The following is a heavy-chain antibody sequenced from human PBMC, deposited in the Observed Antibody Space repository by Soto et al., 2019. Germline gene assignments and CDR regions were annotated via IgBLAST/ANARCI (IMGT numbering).Heavy chain of an antibody. CDR3: ARDSNNSKGSGAS. CDR1: GYTFTIFG. D-gene: IGHD1-26*01. V-gene: IGHV1-18*01. J-gene: IGHJ4*02. Sequence: ASVKVSCKASGYTFTIFGFSWVRQAPGQGLEWMGWISPYNGNTNYAQRFQGRVTMTTDTSTSTAYMELRSLRSDDTAVYYCARDSNNSKGSGASWGQGTLVTVSS. CDR2: ISPYNGNT.